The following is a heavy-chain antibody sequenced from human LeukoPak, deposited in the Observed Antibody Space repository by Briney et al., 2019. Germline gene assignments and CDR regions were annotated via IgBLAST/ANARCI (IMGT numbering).Heavy chain of an antibody. CDR3: ARGDWNPTYFDY. CDR1: GGSISSYY. V-gene: IGHV4-59*01. Sequence: SETLSLTCTVSGGSISSYYWSRIRQPPGKGLEWIGYIYYSGSTNYNPSLKSRVTISVDTSKNQFSLKLSSVTAADTAVYYCARGDWNPTYFDYWGQGTLVTVSS. J-gene: IGHJ4*02. D-gene: IGHD1-1*01. CDR2: IYYSGST.